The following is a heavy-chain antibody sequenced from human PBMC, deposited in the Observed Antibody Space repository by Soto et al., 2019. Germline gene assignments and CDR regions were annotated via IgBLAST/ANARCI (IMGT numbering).Heavy chain of an antibody. CDR2: IKQDGSEK. V-gene: IGHV3-7*03. CDR1: VFTFSSYL. Sequence: QPWGSLSLACAASVFTFSSYLMSWVRQAPGKGLEWVANIKQDGSEKYYVDSVKGRFTISRDNAKKSLYLQMNSLRAEDTAVYYCARENEYYFDYWGQGTLVTVSS. J-gene: IGHJ4*02. D-gene: IGHD1-1*01. CDR3: ARENEYYFDY.